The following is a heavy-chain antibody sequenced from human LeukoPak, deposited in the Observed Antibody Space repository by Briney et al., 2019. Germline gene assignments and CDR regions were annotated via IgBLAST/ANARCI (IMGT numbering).Heavy chain of an antibody. J-gene: IGHJ4*02. CDR2: ISAYNGNT. V-gene: IGHV1-18*01. Sequence: ASVKVSCKASGYTFTSYGISWVRQAPGQGLEWMGWISAYNGNTNYAQKLQGRVTMTTDTSTSTAYMELRSLRSDDTAVYYCARRGDVRGMIVVGLDYWGQRTLVTVSS. CDR3: ARRGDVRGMIVVGLDY. D-gene: IGHD3-22*01. CDR1: GYTFTSYG.